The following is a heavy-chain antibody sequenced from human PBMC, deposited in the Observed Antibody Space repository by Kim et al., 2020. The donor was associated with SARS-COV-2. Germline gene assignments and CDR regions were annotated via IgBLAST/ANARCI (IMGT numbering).Heavy chain of an antibody. Sequence: GGSLRLSCAASGFTFSSYGMHWVRQAPGKGLEWVAVISYDGSNKYYADSVKGRFTISRDNSKNTMYLQMNSLRAEDTAVYYCAKDFYVWGSYRPEEGYWGQGTLVTVSS. CDR2: ISYDGSNK. J-gene: IGHJ4*02. D-gene: IGHD3-16*02. CDR3: AKDFYVWGSYRPEEGY. CDR1: GFTFSSYG. V-gene: IGHV3-30*18.